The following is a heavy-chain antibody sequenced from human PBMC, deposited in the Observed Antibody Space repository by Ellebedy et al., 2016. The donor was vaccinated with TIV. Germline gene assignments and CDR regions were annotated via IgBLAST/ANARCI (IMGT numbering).Heavy chain of an antibody. Sequence: GGSLRLXXATSGFSMSGYELSWVRQAPGKGLKWVSSISFDSRYTYYAGSVRGRFTISRDNAQGSVFLEMNNLRAEDTAVYYCARDSASHLRFSYTDYWGRGTLIAVSS. J-gene: IGHJ4*01. V-gene: IGHV3-21*01. CDR2: ISFDSRYT. CDR3: ARDSASHLRFSYTDY. D-gene: IGHD4-11*01. CDR1: GFSMSGYE.